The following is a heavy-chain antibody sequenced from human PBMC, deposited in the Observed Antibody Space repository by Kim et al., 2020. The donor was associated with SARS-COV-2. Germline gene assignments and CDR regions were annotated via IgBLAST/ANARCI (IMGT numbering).Heavy chain of an antibody. Sequence: GGSLRLSCAASGFTFSSYGMHWVRQAPGKGLEWVAVISYDGNSKNYADSVKGGFTISRDNSKNTLYLQMNSLRAEDTAVYYCAKDRIPVRGVIIMTFDNWGQGTLVTVSS. CDR1: GFTFSSYG. CDR3: AKDRIPVRGVIIMTFDN. D-gene: IGHD3-10*02. V-gene: IGHV3-30*18. CDR2: ISYDGNSK. J-gene: IGHJ4*02.